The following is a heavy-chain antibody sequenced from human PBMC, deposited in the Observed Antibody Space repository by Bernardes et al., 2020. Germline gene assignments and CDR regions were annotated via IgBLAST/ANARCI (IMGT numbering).Heavy chain of an antibody. V-gene: IGHV4-39*01. J-gene: IGHJ4*02. CDR3: ARSVYYDSSGYYFLGYFDY. D-gene: IGHD3-22*01. Sequence: SEPLSLTCTVSGGSISSNRYYWGWIRQPPGKGLEWIGSISDSGTTYYNPSLKSRVTISADASKKKFSLKLSSVTAADTAVYFCARSVYYDSSGYYFLGYFDYWGQGTLVTVSS. CDR2: ISDSGTT. CDR1: GGSISSNRYY.